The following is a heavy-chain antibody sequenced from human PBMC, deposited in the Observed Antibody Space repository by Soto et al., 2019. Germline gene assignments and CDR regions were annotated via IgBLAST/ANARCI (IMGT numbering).Heavy chain of an antibody. J-gene: IGHJ4*02. CDR1: GFTFSSHS. Sequence: GGSLRLSCAASGFTFSSHSMNWVRQAPGKGLEWVSSITSSSSYINYEDSVKGRFTISRDNAKTSLYLQMNSLRAEDTAVYYCAREPGVSSGWYVDYWGQGTLVTVSS. CDR2: ITSSSSYI. V-gene: IGHV3-21*01. D-gene: IGHD6-19*01. CDR3: AREPGVSSGWYVDY.